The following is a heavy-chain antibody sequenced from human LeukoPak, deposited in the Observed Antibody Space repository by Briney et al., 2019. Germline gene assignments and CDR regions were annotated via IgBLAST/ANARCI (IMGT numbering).Heavy chain of an antibody. Sequence: PSGTLSLTYAVSGGSISSSNWWSWVRQPPGKGLEWIGEIYHSGSTNYNPSLKSRVTISVDKSKNQFSLKLSSVTAADTAVYYCARTIASLIYSSSWSFDYWGQGTLVTVSS. CDR1: GGSISSSNW. CDR3: ARTIASLIYSSSWSFDY. CDR2: IYHSGST. V-gene: IGHV4-4*02. D-gene: IGHD6-13*01. J-gene: IGHJ4*02.